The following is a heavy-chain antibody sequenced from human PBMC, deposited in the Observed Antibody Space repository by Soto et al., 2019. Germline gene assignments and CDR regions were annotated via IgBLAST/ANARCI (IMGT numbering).Heavy chain of an antibody. CDR2: ISAYNGNT. D-gene: IGHD3-9*01. CDR3: ARCYDILTGYYPHPLDY. V-gene: IGHV1-18*01. CDR1: GYTFTSYG. Sequence: GASVKVSCKASGYTFTSYGISWVRQAPGQGLEWMGWISAYNGNTNYAQKLQGRVTMTTDTSTSTAYMELRSLRSDDTAVYYCARCYDILTGYYPHPLDYWGQGTLVTVSS. J-gene: IGHJ4*02.